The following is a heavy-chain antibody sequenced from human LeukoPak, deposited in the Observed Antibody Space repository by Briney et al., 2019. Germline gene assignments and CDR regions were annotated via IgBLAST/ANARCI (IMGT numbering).Heavy chain of an antibody. Sequence: GASLRLSCAASGFTFSNYAMSWVRQAPGKGLEWVSAIVGSGGATYYADSVKGRFTISRDNSKNTLYLKMSTLRAEDTAVYFCAKWGDYNGLTGYYVSDYWGQGTLVTVSS. J-gene: IGHJ4*02. V-gene: IGHV3-23*01. CDR2: IVGSGGAT. CDR3: AKWGDYNGLTGYYVSDY. D-gene: IGHD3-9*01. CDR1: GFTFSNYA.